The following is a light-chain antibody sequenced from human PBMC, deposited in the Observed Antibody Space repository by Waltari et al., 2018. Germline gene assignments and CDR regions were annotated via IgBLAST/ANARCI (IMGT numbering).Light chain of an antibody. CDR2: GAS. J-gene: IGKJ5*01. Sequence: DIQLTQSPTFLSASVGDRVTMTCRASQGIGRYLAWYQQEAGKAPKLLIYGASTLLGGVPSRFSGSGSGTEFALTISSLQPEDFATYFCQQFKTYPLTFGQGTRLDI. CDR3: QQFKTYPLT. CDR1: QGIGRY. V-gene: IGKV1-9*01.